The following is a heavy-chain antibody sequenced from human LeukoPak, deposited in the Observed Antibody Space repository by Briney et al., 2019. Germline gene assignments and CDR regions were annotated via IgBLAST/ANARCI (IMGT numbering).Heavy chain of an antibody. CDR3: ARKATTGPTKAAFDI. CDR2: IYHSGST. J-gene: IGHJ3*02. Sequence: KSSETLSLTCAVSGGSISSGGYSWSWIRQPPGKGLEWIGYIYHSGSTYYNPSLKGRVTISVDRSKNQFSLKLSSVTAADTAVYYCARKATTGPTKAAFDIWGQGTMVTVSS. CDR1: GGSISSGGYS. V-gene: IGHV4-30-2*01. D-gene: IGHD4-17*01.